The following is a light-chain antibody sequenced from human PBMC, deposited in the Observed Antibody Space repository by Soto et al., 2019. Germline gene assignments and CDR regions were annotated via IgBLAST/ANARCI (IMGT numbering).Light chain of an antibody. V-gene: IGLV1-40*01. J-gene: IGLJ2*01. CDR3: QFHDSSRSGSV. CDR2: GNN. Sequence: QSVLTQPPSVSGAPGQRVTISCTGSSSNIGAGYDVHWYQQLPGTAPKLLIYGNNNRPSGVPDRFSGSKSGTSASLAITGRQAADEADYYCQFHDSSRSGSVFGGGTKLTVL. CDR1: SSNIGAGYD.